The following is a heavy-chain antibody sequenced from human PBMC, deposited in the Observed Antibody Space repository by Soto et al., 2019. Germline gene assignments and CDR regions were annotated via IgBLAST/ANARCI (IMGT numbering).Heavy chain of an antibody. CDR1: GFPFSSYA. V-gene: IGHV3-48*03. CDR3: ARDRWLRYSGYDWHFDY. Sequence: VQLVESGGVLVQPGESLRLSCAASGFPFSSYAMNWVRQAPGKGLEWVAYISSGGGNIYYAESVKGRFTISRDNAKNSVDLQMNSLRAEDTAVYYCARDRWLRYSGYDWHFDYWGQGTLVTVSS. D-gene: IGHD5-12*01. J-gene: IGHJ4*02. CDR2: ISSGGGNI.